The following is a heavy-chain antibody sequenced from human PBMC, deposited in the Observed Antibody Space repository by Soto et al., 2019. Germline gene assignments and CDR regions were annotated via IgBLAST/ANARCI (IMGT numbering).Heavy chain of an antibody. V-gene: IGHV4-31*03. J-gene: IGHJ4*02. D-gene: IGHD3-10*01. CDR1: GGSISSGGYY. CDR2: IYYSGST. Sequence: SETLSLTCTVSGGSISSGGYYWSWIRQQPGKGLEWIGYIYYSGSTYYNPSLKSRVTISVDTSKNQFSLKLSSVTAADTAVYYCARVTRTGSPLNYFDYWGQGTLVTVSS. CDR3: ARVTRTGSPLNYFDY.